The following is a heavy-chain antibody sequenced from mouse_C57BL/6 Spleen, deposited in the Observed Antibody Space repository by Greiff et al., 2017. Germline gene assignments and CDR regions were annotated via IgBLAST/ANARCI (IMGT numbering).Heavy chain of an antibody. CDR3: ARPMVTTRAWFAY. CDR2: INPSTGGT. Sequence: VQLKQSGPELVKPGASVKISCKASGYSFTGYYMNWVKQSPEKSLEWIGEINPSTGGTTYNQKFKAKATLTVDKSSSTAYMQLKSLTSEDSAVYYCARPMVTTRAWFAYWGQGTLVTVSA. CDR1: GYSFTGYY. J-gene: IGHJ3*01. D-gene: IGHD2-2*01. V-gene: IGHV1-42*01.